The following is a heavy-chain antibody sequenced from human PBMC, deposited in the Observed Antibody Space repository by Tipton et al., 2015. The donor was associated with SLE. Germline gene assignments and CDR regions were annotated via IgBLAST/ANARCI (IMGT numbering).Heavy chain of an antibody. CDR1: GGSISSSSYY. CDR2: IYYSGST. V-gene: IGHV4-39*07. D-gene: IGHD6-6*01. CDR3: ARGSIAARGYYMDV. J-gene: IGHJ6*03. Sequence: TMSLTCTVSGGSISSSSYYWGWIRQPPGKGLEGIGSIYYSGSTYYNPSLKSRVTISVDTSKNQFSLKLSSVTAADTAVYYCARGSIAARGYYMDVWGKGTTVTVSS.